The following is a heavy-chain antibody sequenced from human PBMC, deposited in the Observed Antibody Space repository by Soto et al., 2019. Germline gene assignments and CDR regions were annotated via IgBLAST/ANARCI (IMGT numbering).Heavy chain of an antibody. D-gene: IGHD3-22*01. CDR2: INHGGST. J-gene: IGHJ4*02. CDR3: AGQYYDSSLYYFDY. CDR1: GGSFSGYY. Sequence: SETLSLTCALYGGSFSGYYWIWIRQPPGKGLEWIGEINHGGSTNYYPSLKSRVTISVDTSKNQFSLRLSSVTAADTAVYYCAGQYYDSSLYYFDYWGQGTLVTVSS. V-gene: IGHV4-34*01.